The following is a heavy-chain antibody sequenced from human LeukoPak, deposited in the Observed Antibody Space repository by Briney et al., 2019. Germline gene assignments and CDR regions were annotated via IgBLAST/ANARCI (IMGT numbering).Heavy chain of an antibody. Sequence: PGGSLRLSCVDSGFTFTNAWMSWVRQAPGKGLEWIGRIKSKTDGETTNYAEPVRGRFTISRDDSKSAVYLQMNSLKIEDTAVYYCTADLGTYYHGSQRLIPIDYWGQGTLVTVSS. CDR3: TADLGTYYHGSQRLIPIDY. J-gene: IGHJ4*02. CDR2: IKSKTDGETT. CDR1: GFTFTNAW. D-gene: IGHD3-10*01. V-gene: IGHV3-15*01.